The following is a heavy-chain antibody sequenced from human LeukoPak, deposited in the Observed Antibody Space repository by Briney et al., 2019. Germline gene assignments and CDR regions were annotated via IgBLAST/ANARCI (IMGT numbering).Heavy chain of an antibody. Sequence: GESLKISCKGSGYSFTSYWIGWVRQMPGKGLEWMGIIYPGDSDTRYSPSFQGQVTISADKSISTAYLQWSSLKASGTAMYYCARVMTSTRGGFDPWGQGTLVTVSS. J-gene: IGHJ5*02. D-gene: IGHD2-21*02. V-gene: IGHV5-51*01. CDR3: ARVMTSTRGGFDP. CDR2: IYPGDSDT. CDR1: GYSFTSYW.